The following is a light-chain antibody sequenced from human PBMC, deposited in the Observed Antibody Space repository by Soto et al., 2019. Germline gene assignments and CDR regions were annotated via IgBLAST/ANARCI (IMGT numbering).Light chain of an antibody. CDR1: QSVRNNY. Sequence: EIVLTQSPGTLSLSPGERATLYCRASQSVRNNYLAWYQQKPGQAPRFLIYDASSRATGIPDRFSGSGSGTDFTLTISRLEPEDFAVYYCQQYGSTPLTSGGGTKVEIK. J-gene: IGKJ4*01. V-gene: IGKV3-20*01. CDR3: QQYGSTPLT. CDR2: DAS.